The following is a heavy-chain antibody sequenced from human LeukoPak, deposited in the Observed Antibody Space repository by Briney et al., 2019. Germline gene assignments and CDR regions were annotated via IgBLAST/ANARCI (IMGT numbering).Heavy chain of an antibody. CDR1: GFTFSNYG. D-gene: IGHD5-18*01. V-gene: IGHV3-30*02. CDR2: IRYDGSNK. CDR3: ARLSGYSYGTFDY. Sequence: GGSLRLSCAASGFTFSNYGMHWVRQAPGKGLEWVAFIRYDGSNKYYADSVKGRFTISRDNSKNTLYLQMNSLRAEDTAVYYCARLSGYSYGTFDYWGQGTLVTVSS. J-gene: IGHJ4*02.